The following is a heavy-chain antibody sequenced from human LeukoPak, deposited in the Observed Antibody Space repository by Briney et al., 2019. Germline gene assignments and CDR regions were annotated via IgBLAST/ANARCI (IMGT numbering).Heavy chain of an antibody. CDR3: ARVVVVAAGHDY. D-gene: IGHD2-15*01. V-gene: IGHV4-34*01. CDR1: GGAFSGYY. Sequence: KPSETLSLNCAVYGGAFSGYYWSWIPQPPGEGLEWIGEINHGGSTNYNPSLKSRVTISVDTSKNQFSLKLSSVTAADTAVYYCARVVVVAAGHDYWGQGTLVTVSS. J-gene: IGHJ4*02. CDR2: INHGGST.